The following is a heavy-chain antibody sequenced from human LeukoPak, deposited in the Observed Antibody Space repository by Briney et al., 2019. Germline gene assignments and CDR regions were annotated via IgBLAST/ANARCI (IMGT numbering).Heavy chain of an antibody. CDR1: GLTVNNNY. D-gene: IGHD1-26*01. CDR3: AKGGKWDVTPFDY. J-gene: IGHJ4*02. V-gene: IGHV3-23*01. CDR2: ISGGGGST. Sequence: GGSLRLSCAASGLTVNNNYMNWVRQAPGKGLEWVSTISGGGGSTYYADSVKGRFTISRDNSKNTLYLQVNSLRAEDTAVYYCAKGGKWDVTPFDYWGQGTLVTVSS.